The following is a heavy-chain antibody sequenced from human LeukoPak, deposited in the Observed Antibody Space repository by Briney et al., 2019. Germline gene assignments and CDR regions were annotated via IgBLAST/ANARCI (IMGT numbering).Heavy chain of an antibody. J-gene: IGHJ6*03. CDR1: GGSISGSRFY. Sequence: SETLSLTCIVSGGSISGSRFYWSWIRQPPGKGLEWIGFMYFRGSTNYNPSLESRVTISVDTSKNQLSLKLTSVTAADTAVYYCARGLEGFGVVSPYYSYYMDVWGKGTTVTVSS. CDR2: MYFRGST. D-gene: IGHD3-3*01. V-gene: IGHV4-61*01. CDR3: ARGLEGFGVVSPYYSYYMDV.